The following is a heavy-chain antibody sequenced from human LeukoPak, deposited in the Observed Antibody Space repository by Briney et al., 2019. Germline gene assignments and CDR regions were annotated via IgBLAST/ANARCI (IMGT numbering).Heavy chain of an antibody. CDR1: GFTFDDYA. J-gene: IGHJ3*02. CDR3: AKDYYYDSSGYYYRPLDAFDI. Sequence: PGGSLRLSCAASGFTFDDYAMHWVRQAPGKGLEWVSGISWNSGSIGYADSVKGRFTISRDNAKNSLYLQMNSLRAEDTALYYCAKDYYYDSSGYYYRPLDAFDIWGQGTMVTVSS. CDR2: ISWNSGSI. D-gene: IGHD3-22*01. V-gene: IGHV3-9*01.